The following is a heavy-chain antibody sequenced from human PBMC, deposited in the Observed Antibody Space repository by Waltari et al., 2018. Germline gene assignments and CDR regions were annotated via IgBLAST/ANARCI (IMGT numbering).Heavy chain of an antibody. J-gene: IGHJ5*02. Sequence: QVQLVQSGAEVKKPGASVKVSCKASGYTFTGYYMTWVRQPPGQGLEWMGWINPNSGGTNYAQKFQGRVTMTRDTSISTAYMELSRLRSDDTAVYYCARDFPPIAVAGTRYWFDPWGQGTLVTVSS. CDR2: INPNSGGT. CDR1: GYTFTGYY. CDR3: ARDFPPIAVAGTRYWFDP. D-gene: IGHD6-19*01. V-gene: IGHV1-2*02.